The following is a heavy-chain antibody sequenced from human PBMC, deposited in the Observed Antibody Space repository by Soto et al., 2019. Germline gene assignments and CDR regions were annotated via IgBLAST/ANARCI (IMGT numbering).Heavy chain of an antibody. CDR2: IVVGSGNT. CDR1: GFTFTSSA. Sequence: QMQLVQSGPEVKKPGTSVKVSCKASGFTFTSSAMQWVRQARGQRLERIGWIVVGSGNTNYAQKFQERVAITWDMPTSTAYMVLSSLRSEYTAVYYCAADLTPADKYGRRYYYYMDVWGKGTTVTVSS. J-gene: IGHJ6*03. D-gene: IGHD3-9*01. V-gene: IGHV1-58*02. CDR3: AADLTPADKYGRRYYYYMDV.